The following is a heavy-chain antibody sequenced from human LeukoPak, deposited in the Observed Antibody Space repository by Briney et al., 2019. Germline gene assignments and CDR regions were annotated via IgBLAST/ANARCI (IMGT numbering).Heavy chain of an antibody. Sequence: ASVKVSCKASGYTFTSYYMHWVRQAPGQGLEWMGIINPSGGSTSYAQKFQGRVTMTRDTSTSTVYMGLSSLRSEDTAVYYCARDYPGYQLLKDYFDYWGQGTLVTVSS. D-gene: IGHD2-2*01. J-gene: IGHJ4*02. V-gene: IGHV1-46*01. CDR3: ARDYPGYQLLKDYFDY. CDR2: INPSGGST. CDR1: GYTFTSYY.